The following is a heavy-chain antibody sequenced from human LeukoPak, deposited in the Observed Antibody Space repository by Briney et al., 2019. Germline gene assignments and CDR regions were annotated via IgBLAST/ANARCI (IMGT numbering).Heavy chain of an antibody. CDR1: GFTFSSYG. CDR3: AREAIYGDYHLDAFDI. V-gene: IGHV3-30*03. J-gene: IGHJ3*02. Sequence: HAGGSLRLSCAASGFTFSSYGMHWVRQAPGKGLEWVAVIAYDGTNKYYADSVKGRFTISRDNSKNTLHLQMNSLRAEDTAVYYCAREAIYGDYHLDAFDIWGQGTMVTVSS. D-gene: IGHD4-17*01. CDR2: IAYDGTNK.